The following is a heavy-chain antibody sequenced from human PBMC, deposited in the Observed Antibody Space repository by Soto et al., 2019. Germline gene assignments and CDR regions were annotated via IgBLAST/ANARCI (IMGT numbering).Heavy chain of an antibody. V-gene: IGHV3-21*01. CDR3: AREFSDPNYYDSNGYYLDV. CDR2: ISSSSSYI. Sequence: GGSLRLSCAASGFTFSSYSMNWVRQAPGKGLEWVLSISSSSSYIYYADSVKGRFTISRDNAKNSLYLQMNSLRAEDTAVYYCAREFSDPNYYDSNGYYLDVWGQGTTVTVSS. J-gene: IGHJ6*02. D-gene: IGHD3-22*01. CDR1: GFTFSSYS.